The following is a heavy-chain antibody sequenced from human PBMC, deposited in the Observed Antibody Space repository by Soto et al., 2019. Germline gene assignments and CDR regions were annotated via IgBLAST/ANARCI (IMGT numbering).Heavy chain of an antibody. CDR2: ISAYNGKR. D-gene: IGHD2-15*01. V-gene: IGHV1-18*01. Sequence: QGRLLQSGDEVKKPGASVRVSCRASGYDFTSYGISWVRQAPGQGLEWVSWISAYNGKRDTAQKFQGRVTMTLDTSTDTAHMELGDLTSADTAVYYCARGRIVASRHDAFEIWGQGTMVAVSS. CDR1: GYDFTSYG. J-gene: IGHJ3*02. CDR3: ARGRIVASRHDAFEI.